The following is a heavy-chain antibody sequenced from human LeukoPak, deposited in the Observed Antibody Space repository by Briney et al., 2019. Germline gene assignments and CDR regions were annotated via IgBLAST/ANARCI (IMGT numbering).Heavy chain of an antibody. J-gene: IGHJ4*01. V-gene: IGHV3-13*01. D-gene: IGHD1-7*01. Sequence: PGGSLRLSCAASGFTVSSNDMHWVRHATGKGLEWVSAIGAAGDTYYPGSVKGRFTISRENAKNSLYLQMNSLRAGDTAVYYCARGKGGNWNYAIFNYWGQGTLVTVSS. CDR1: GFTVSSND. CDR3: ARGKGGNWNYAIFNY. CDR2: IGAAGDT.